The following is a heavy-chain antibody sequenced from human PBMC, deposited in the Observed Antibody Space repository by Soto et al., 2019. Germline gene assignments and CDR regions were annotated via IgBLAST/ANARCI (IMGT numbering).Heavy chain of an antibody. V-gene: IGHV4-59*01. D-gene: IGHD3-16*01. CDR3: AREVASYGSTYFDY. J-gene: IGHJ4*02. Sequence: PSETLSLTCTVSGGSIRGYYWTWIRQPPGKGLEWIGYINYSGTTKYNPSLNSRVTISADTSQNQISLRLTSVTAADTALYYCAREVASYGSTYFDYWGQGTPVTVSS. CDR2: INYSGTT. CDR1: GGSIRGYY.